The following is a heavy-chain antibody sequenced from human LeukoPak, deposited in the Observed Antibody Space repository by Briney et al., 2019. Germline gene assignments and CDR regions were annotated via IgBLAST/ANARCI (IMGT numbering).Heavy chain of an antibody. CDR3: ARWLGNGFDM. D-gene: IGHD6-19*01. CDR1: GYSVSSNSY. J-gene: IGHJ6*02. Sequence: SETLSLTCVVSGYSVSSNSYWAWIRQSPGKGLEWIGSIHHGGNTYYNPSLMRRVSMSIDMSKNQCSLDLSSVTAADTAVFYCARWLGNGFDMWGQGTTVTVSS. V-gene: IGHV4-38-2*01. CDR2: IHHGGNT.